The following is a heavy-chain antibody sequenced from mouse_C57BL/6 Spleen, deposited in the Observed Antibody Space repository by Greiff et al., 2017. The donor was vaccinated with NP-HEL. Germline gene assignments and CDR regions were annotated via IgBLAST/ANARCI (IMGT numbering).Heavy chain of an antibody. CDR1: GYTFTSYG. CDR2: IYPRSGNT. V-gene: IGHV1-81*01. Sequence: QVQLKQSGAELARPGASVKLSCKASGYTFTSYGISWVKQRTGQGLEWIGEIYPRSGNTYYNEKFKGKATLTADKSSSTAYMELRSLTSEDSAVYFCARLGYDYDEAYWGQGTLVTVSA. J-gene: IGHJ3*01. D-gene: IGHD2-4*01. CDR3: ARLGYDYDEAY.